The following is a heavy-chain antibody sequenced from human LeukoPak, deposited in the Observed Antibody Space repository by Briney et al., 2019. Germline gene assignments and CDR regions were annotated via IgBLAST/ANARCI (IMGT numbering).Heavy chain of an antibody. V-gene: IGHV3-66*01. J-gene: IGHJ3*02. CDR3: ARDYITMIVGDAFDI. Sequence: GGSLRLSCAASGFTVSSNYMSWVRQAPGKGLEWVSVIYSGGSTFYADSVKGRFTISRDNSKNTLYLQMNSLRAEDTAVYYCARDYITMIVGDAFDIWGQGTMVTVSS. CDR2: IYSGGST. CDR1: GFTVSSNY. D-gene: IGHD3-22*01.